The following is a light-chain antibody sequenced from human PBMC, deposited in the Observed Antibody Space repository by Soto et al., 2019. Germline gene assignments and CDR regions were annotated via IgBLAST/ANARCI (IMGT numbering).Light chain of an antibody. CDR3: QQYGSSLPYT. Sequence: EIVLTQSPGTLSLSPGERATLSCRASQSVISSYLAWYQPKPGQAPRLLIYGASSRATGIPDRFSGSGSGTDFTLNISRLEPEDFSVYYCQQYGSSLPYTFGEGTKLEIK. J-gene: IGKJ2*01. CDR1: QSVISSY. V-gene: IGKV3-20*01. CDR2: GAS.